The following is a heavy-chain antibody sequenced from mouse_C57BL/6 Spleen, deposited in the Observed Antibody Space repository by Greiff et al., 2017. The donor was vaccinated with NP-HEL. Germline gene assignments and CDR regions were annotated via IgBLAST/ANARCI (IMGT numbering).Heavy chain of an antibody. CDR1: GYAFSSSW. CDR2: LYPGDGDT. D-gene: IGHD2-12*01. Sequence: QVQLQQSGPELVKPGASVKISCKASGYAFSSSWMNWVKQRPGKGLEWIGRLYPGDGDTNYNGKFKGKATLTADKSSSTAYMQLSSLTSEDSAVYFCARSDYSPYFDYWGQGTTLTVSS. V-gene: IGHV1-82*01. J-gene: IGHJ2*01. CDR3: ARSDYSPYFDY.